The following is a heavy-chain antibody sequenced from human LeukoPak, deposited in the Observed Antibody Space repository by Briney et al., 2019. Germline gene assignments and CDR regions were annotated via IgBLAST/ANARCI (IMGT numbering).Heavy chain of an antibody. V-gene: IGHV4-59*08. J-gene: IGHJ4*02. Sequence: PSETLSLTCTVSGRSISSYYWGWIPRPPAKGLGRIGHIYYSGSTIYNPAPKRRDTISVDMSKNQFSVTVRAVTAADTAVYHCARQSHPGSCSGGSCYSGFDYWGQGTLVTVSS. CDR3: ARQSHPGSCSGGSCYSGFDY. D-gene: IGHD2-15*01. CDR2: IYYSGST. CDR1: GRSISSYY.